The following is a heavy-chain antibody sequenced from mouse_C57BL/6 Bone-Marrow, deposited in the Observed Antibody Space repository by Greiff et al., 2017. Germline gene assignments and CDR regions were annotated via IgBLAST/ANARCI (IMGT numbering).Heavy chain of an antibody. CDR3: ARHYYGRAWFAY. CDR2: ISDGGSYT. D-gene: IGHD1-1*01. V-gene: IGHV5-4*03. J-gene: IGHJ3*01. Sequence: EVKLVESGGGLVKPGGSLKLSCAASGFTFSSYAMSWVRQTPEKRLEWVATISDGGSYTYYPDNVKGRFTISRDTAKHNLYLQMSHLKSEDTAMYYCARHYYGRAWFAYWGQGTLVTVSA. CDR1: GFTFSSYA.